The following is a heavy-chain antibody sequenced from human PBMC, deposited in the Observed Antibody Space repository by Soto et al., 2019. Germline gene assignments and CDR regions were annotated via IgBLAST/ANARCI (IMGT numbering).Heavy chain of an antibody. J-gene: IGHJ4*02. CDR3: AKDHDTTN. Sequence: GGSLRLSCAASGFTLNSFFMHWVRQAPGKGLMWVSRINNDGSSTTYADSVKGRFTISRDNSKNTIYLQMNSLRAEDTAVYYCAKDHDTTNWGQGTLVTVSS. CDR2: INNDGSST. D-gene: IGHD1-26*01. CDR1: GFTLNSFF. V-gene: IGHV3-74*01.